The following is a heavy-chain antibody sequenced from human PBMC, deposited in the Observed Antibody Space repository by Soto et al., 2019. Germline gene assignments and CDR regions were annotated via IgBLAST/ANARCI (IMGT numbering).Heavy chain of an antibody. V-gene: IGHV3-23*01. Sequence: GGSLRLSCATSGLTFSNYAMSWVRQAPGGGLEWVSSMSGSSSTTYYADSVRGRFTISRDRSKNTLYLQMSSLRAEDTALYYCAKNQERELPRVMHFWGQGTMVTVYS. CDR2: MSGSSSTT. CDR1: GLTFSNYA. D-gene: IGHD3-16*01. J-gene: IGHJ4*02. CDR3: AKNQERELPRVMHF.